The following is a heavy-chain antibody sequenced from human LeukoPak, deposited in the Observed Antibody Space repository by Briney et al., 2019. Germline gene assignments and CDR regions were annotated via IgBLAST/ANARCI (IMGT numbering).Heavy chain of an antibody. CDR1: GFTFSSYE. J-gene: IGHJ5*02. Sequence: GGSLRLSCAASGFTFSSYEMNWVRQAPGKGLEWVSYISSSGSTIYYEDSVKGRFTISRDNAKNSLYLQMNSLRAEDTAVYYCARGLLSSTMVRGVINWFDPWGQGTLVTVSS. D-gene: IGHD3-10*01. V-gene: IGHV3-48*03. CDR2: ISSSGSTI. CDR3: ARGLLSSTMVRGVINWFDP.